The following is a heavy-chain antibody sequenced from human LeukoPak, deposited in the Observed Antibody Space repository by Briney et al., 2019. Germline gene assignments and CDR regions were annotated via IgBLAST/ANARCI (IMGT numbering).Heavy chain of an antibody. CDR3: ARDYNYDSSAYDDALDV. V-gene: IGHV1-69*05. J-gene: IGHJ3*01. CDR1: GGTFSSHG. CDR2: IIPIFHTT. Sequence: EASVKVSCKASGGTFSSHGISWVRQAPGQGLEWMGGIIPIFHTTNYAQNFQDRLTITTDESMSTIYMELSSLRSDDTAVYYCARDYNYDSSAYDDALDVWGQGTMVTVSS. D-gene: IGHD3-22*01.